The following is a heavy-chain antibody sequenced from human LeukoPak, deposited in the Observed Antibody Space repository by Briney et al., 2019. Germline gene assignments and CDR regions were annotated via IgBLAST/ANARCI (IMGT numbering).Heavy chain of an antibody. CDR3: ARGSCSSTSCYIPMAFDI. J-gene: IGHJ3*02. D-gene: IGHD2-2*02. CDR2: IKQDGSEK. V-gene: IGHV3-7*04. Sequence: GGSLRLSCAASGFTFSSYWMSWVRQAPGKRLEWVANIKQDGSEKYYVDSVKGRFTISRDNAKNSLYLQMNSLRAEDTAVYYRARGSCSSTSCYIPMAFDIWGQGTMVTVSS. CDR1: GFTFSSYW.